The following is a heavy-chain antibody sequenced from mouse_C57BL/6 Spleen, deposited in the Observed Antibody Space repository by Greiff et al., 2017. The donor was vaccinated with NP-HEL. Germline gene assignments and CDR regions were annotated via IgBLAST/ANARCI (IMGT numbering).Heavy chain of an antibody. J-gene: IGHJ2*01. Sequence: QVQLKESGAELVRPGASVTLSCKASGFTFPDYEMHWVKQTPVHGLEWIGAIDPETGGTAYNQKFKGKAILTADKSSSTAYMELRSLTSEDSAVYYCTRWDYGNLYYFDYWGQGTTLTVSS. CDR1: GFTFPDYE. CDR2: IDPETGGT. V-gene: IGHV1-15*01. CDR3: TRWDYGNLYYFDY. D-gene: IGHD2-1*01.